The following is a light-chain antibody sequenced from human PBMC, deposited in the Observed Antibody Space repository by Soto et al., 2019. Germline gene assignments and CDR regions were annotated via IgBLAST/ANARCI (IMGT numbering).Light chain of an antibody. V-gene: IGKV2-30*01. J-gene: IGKJ5*01. CDR1: TRLLDSDNGNTY. Sequence: GLTKTPLPLPGSPRRPAPGSSGPMTRLLDSDNGNTYLDWYLQRPGRSPRRLIYNVSSRDSGVPARFSGSGSGTDFALKISRVEADDVGVYYCMQATHWPITFGQGTLLEIK. CDR2: NVS. CDR3: MQATHWPIT.